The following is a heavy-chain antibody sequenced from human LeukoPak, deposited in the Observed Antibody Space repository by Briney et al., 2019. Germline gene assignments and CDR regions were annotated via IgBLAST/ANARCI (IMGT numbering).Heavy chain of an antibody. CDR1: GFTFSSYW. CDR3: ARDLTMGPIVVVPAALNFDY. D-gene: IGHD2-2*01. J-gene: IGHJ4*02. Sequence: TGGSLRLSCAASGFTFSSYWMSWVRQAPGKGLEWVANIKQDGSEKYYVDSVKGRFTISRDNAKNSLYLQMNSLRAEDTAVYYCARDLTMGPIVVVPAALNFDYWGQGTLVTVSS. CDR2: IKQDGSEK. V-gene: IGHV3-7*01.